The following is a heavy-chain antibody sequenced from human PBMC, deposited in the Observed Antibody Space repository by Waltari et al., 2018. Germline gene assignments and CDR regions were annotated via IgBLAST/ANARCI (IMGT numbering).Heavy chain of an antibody. Sequence: QVQLVESGGGVVQPGRSLRLSCETSGFSFDIYGMHWVRQVPGKGLEVVAVIRAGGSNKFYRDSVKCRFTVSRDTSTNTLYLQMDSLRVEDTAVYYCARDLLDQYYDYWGHGTLVTVSS. CDR3: ARDLLDQYYDY. CDR2: IRAGGSNK. CDR1: GFSFDIYG. V-gene: IGHV3-33*01. J-gene: IGHJ4*01.